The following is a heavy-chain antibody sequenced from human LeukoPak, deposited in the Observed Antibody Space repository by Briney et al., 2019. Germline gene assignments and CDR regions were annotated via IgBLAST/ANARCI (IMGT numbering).Heavy chain of an antibody. CDR1: GFTFSRYE. V-gene: IGHV3-48*03. J-gene: IGHJ4*02. D-gene: IGHD3-22*01. CDR3: AVISVYYDSSGYYYPLNY. Sequence: PGGSLRLSCAASGFTFSRYEMNWVRQAPGKGLEWISFISSGGTTIYYADSVKGRFTISRDNAKNSLYLQMNSLRAEDTAVYYCAVISVYYDSSGYYYPLNYWGQGTLVTVSS. CDR2: ISSGGTTI.